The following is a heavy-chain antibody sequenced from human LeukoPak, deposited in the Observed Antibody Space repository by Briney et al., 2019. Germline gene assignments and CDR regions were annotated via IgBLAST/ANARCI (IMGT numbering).Heavy chain of an antibody. D-gene: IGHD4-11*01. J-gene: IGHJ4*02. Sequence: GGSLRLSCAASGFTFTSYGMYWVRQPPGKGLVSVSRINSDGSSTNYADSVKGRFTISRDNAKNTVYLQMNSLRSDDTAVYYGLRGYSMSLGDYCGQGALVTVSS. V-gene: IGHV3-74*01. CDR2: INSDGSST. CDR1: GFTFTSYG. CDR3: LRGYSMSLGDY.